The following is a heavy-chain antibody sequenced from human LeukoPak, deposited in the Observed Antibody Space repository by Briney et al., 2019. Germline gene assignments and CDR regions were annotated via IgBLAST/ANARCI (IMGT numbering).Heavy chain of an antibody. D-gene: IGHD1-26*01. CDR2: ISSNGGST. CDR1: GFTFSSYA. V-gene: IGHV3-64*01. CDR3: ARIRRGGSYDY. Sequence: GGSLRLSCAASGFTFSSYAMHWVRQAPGKGLEYVSAISSNGGSTYYANSVKGRFTISRDNSKNTLYLQMGSLRAEDMAVYYCARIRRGGSYDYWGQGTLVTVPS. J-gene: IGHJ4*02.